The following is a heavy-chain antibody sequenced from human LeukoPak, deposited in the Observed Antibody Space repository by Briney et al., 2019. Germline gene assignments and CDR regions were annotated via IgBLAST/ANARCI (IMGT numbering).Heavy chain of an antibody. D-gene: IGHD1-26*01. V-gene: IGHV4-59*01. Sequence: LVNLSLTCTVSGDSISTDYWSWIRQPPGKGLEWIGYIYYRVTSDYNPSLKSRVTMSVDMSTRQISLKLSSVTAADTAVYYCARRLSGSYWRYWGQGTLVTVSS. J-gene: IGHJ4*02. CDR2: IYYRVTS. CDR3: ARRLSGSYWRY. CDR1: GDSISTDY.